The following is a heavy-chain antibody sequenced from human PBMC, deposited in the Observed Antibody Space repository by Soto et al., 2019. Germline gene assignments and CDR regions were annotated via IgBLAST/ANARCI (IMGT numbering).Heavy chain of an antibody. CDR1: GGSISSGGYS. Sequence: QLQLQESGSGLVKPSQTLSLTCAVSGGSISSGGYSWSWIRQPPGKGLEWIGYIYHSGSTDYNPSLKSRVTISVDRSKNQFSLKLSSVTAADTAVYYCARDGCSGGSCYLFDLWGRGTLVTVSS. D-gene: IGHD2-15*01. CDR3: ARDGCSGGSCYLFDL. J-gene: IGHJ2*01. CDR2: IYHSGST. V-gene: IGHV4-30-2*01.